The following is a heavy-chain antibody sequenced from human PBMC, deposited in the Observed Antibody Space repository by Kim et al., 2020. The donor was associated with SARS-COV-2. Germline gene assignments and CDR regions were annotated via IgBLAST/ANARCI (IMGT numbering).Heavy chain of an antibody. CDR1: GDTLSTYT. CDR2: VIPIIGTA. Sequence: SVKVSCKASGDTLSTYTVNWERQAPGQGLEWIGNVIPIIGTANYAQKFQDRVTITADESTSTGYMELSSLRYEDTAVYYCAKEAGSHDGLDVWGQGTM. V-gene: IGHV1-69*08. J-gene: IGHJ3*01. CDR3: AKEAGSHDGLDV. D-gene: IGHD3-10*01.